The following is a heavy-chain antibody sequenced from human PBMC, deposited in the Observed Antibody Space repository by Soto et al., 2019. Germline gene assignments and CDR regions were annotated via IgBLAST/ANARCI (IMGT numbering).Heavy chain of an antibody. V-gene: IGHV4-38-2*01. D-gene: IGHD5-12*01. CDR3: ARVWERWLQLSWFDP. J-gene: IGHJ5*02. CDR1: GYSISSGYY. CDR2: IYHSGST. Sequence: QVQLQESGPGLVKPSETLSLTCAVSGYSISSGYYWGWIRQPPGKGLEWIGSIYHSGSTYYNPSLKSRVTISVDTSKNQFSLKLSSVTAADTAVYYCARVWERWLQLSWFDPWGQGTLVTVSS.